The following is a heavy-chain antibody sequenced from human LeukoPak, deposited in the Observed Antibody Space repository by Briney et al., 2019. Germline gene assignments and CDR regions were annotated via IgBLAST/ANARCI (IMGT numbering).Heavy chain of an antibody. CDR1: GYTFTSYY. D-gene: IGHD3-16*02. Sequence: ASVKVSCKASGYTFTSYYMHWVRQAPGQGLEWMGIINPSGGSTSYAQKFQGRVTMTRDTSTSTVYMELSSLRSEDTAVYYCAREKAPPYDYVWGSYRSDYYYGTDVWGQGTTVTVSS. CDR3: AREKAPPYDYVWGSYRSDYYYGTDV. V-gene: IGHV1-46*01. J-gene: IGHJ6*02. CDR2: INPSGGST.